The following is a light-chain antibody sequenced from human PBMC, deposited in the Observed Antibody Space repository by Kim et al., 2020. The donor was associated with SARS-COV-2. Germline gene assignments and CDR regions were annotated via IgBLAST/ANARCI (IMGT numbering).Light chain of an antibody. CDR2: GAS. CDR3: QQYGSSLLT. CDR1: QSVSSSY. Sequence: EIVLTQSPGTLSLSPGERATLSCRASQSVSSSYLAWYQQKPGQAPRLLIYGASSRATGIPDRFSGSGSGTDFTLTISRLEPEDFAVYYCQQYGSSLLTFGPVTKVDIK. V-gene: IGKV3-20*01. J-gene: IGKJ3*01.